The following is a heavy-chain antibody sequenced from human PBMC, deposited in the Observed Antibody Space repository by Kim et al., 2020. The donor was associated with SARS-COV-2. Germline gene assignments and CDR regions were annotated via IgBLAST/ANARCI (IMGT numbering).Heavy chain of an antibody. CDR1: GLIFSSTA. Sequence: GGSLRLSCAASGLIFSSTAMTWVRQAPGKGLEWVSLISDNGDRTSYADSVKGRFTVSRDNSKDTLYLQMDSLRAEDTAVYFCAKIGRRIGAPGTNWFDP. V-gene: IGHV3-23*01. J-gene: IGHJ5*02. CDR2: ISDNGDRT. CDR3: AKIGRRIGAPGTNWFDP. D-gene: IGHD1-26*01.